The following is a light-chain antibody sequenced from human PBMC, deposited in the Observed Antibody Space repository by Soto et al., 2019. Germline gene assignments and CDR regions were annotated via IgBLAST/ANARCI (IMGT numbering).Light chain of an antibody. J-gene: IGLJ1*01. V-gene: IGLV2-14*01. CDR3: SSYTSSSTYYL. CDR1: SSDVGGYNY. CDR2: EVS. Sequence: QSVLTQPASVSGSPGQSITISCTGTSSDVGGYNYVSWYQQHPGKAPKLMIYEVSNRPSGVSNRFSGSKSGNTASLTISGLQAEDEADYYCSSYTSSSTYYLFGNGTKVTV.